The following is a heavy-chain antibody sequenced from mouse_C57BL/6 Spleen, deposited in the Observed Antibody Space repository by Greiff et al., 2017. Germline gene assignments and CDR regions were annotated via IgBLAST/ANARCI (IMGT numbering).Heavy chain of an antibody. J-gene: IGHJ4*01. V-gene: IGHV1-42*01. CDR1: GYSFTGYY. Sequence: EVQLQQSGPELVKPGASVKISCKASGYSFTGYYMNWVKQSPEKSLEWIGEINPSTGGTTYNQKFKAKATLTVDKSSSTAYMQLKSLTSEDSAVYYCARGLTMDYWGQGTSVTVSS. CDR2: INPSTGGT. D-gene: IGHD3-1*01. CDR3: ARGLTMDY.